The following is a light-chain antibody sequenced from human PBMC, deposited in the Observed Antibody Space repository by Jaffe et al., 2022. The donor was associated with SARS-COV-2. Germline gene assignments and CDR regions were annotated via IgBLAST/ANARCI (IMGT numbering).Light chain of an antibody. J-gene: IGLJ2*01. CDR2: KNN. Sequence: QSVLTQPPSVSGTPGQRVTISCSGSRSNIGSNYVYWYQQLPGAAPKLLIYKNNQRPSGVPDRFSGSKSGTSASLAISGLRSEDEAGYYCAAWDDSLNGVVFGGGTKLTVL. CDR3: AAWDDSLNGVV. V-gene: IGLV1-47*01. CDR1: RSNIGSNY.